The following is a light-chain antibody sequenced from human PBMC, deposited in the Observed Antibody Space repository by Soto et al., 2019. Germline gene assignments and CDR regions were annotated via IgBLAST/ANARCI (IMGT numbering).Light chain of an antibody. CDR1: QSVSSY. Sequence: EIVLTQSPAILSLSPGERATLSCRASQSVSSYLAWYQQKPGQAPRLLIYDTSNRATGIPARFSGSGSGTDFSLTISILEPEDFAVYCCQQRSSWPITFGQGTRLEIK. J-gene: IGKJ5*01. CDR3: QQRSSWPIT. CDR2: DTS. V-gene: IGKV3-11*01.